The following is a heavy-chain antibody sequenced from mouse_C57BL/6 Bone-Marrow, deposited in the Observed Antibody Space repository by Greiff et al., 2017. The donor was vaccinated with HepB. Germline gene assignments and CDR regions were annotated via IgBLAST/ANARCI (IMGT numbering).Heavy chain of an antibody. CDR3: ARRDYYGKRRYFDY. J-gene: IGHJ2*01. V-gene: IGHV1-64*01. CDR1: GYTFTSYW. CDR2: IHPNSGST. Sequence: QVQLQQPGAELVKPGASVKLSCKASGYTFTSYWMHWVKQRPGQGLEWIGMIHPNSGSTNYNEKFKSKATLTVDKSSSTAYMQLSSLTSEDSAVYYCARRDYYGKRRYFDYWGQGTTLTVSS. D-gene: IGHD1-1*01.